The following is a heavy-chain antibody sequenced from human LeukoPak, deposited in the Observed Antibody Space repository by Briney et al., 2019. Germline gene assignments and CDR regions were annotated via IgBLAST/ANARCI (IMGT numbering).Heavy chain of an antibody. CDR2: IYSNGIT. CDR3: ARRAYYDSSGYHPTSGYFDL. Sequence: SETLSLTCTLSGGSMFSYYWNWIRQPPGKGLEWIGYIYSNGITTYSPSLRSRATISIPTSKNQSSLRLTSVTAAATALYHFARRAYYDSSGYHPTSGYFDLWGRGTLVTVSS. V-gene: IGHV4-4*08. CDR1: GGSMFSYY. D-gene: IGHD3-22*01. J-gene: IGHJ2*01.